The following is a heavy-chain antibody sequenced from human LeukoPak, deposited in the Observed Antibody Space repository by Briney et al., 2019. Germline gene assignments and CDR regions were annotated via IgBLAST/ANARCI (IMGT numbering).Heavy chain of an antibody. D-gene: IGHD2-15*01. CDR2: ISGSGGST. CDR1: GFTFSSYA. Sequence: PGGSLRLSCAASGFTFSSYAMSWVRQAPGKGLEWVSAISGSGGSTYYADSVKGRFTISRDNSKNTLYLQMNSLRAEDTAVYYCARYCSGGSCYYELNYWGQGTLVTVSS. J-gene: IGHJ4*02. CDR3: ARYCSGGSCYYELNY. V-gene: IGHV3-23*01.